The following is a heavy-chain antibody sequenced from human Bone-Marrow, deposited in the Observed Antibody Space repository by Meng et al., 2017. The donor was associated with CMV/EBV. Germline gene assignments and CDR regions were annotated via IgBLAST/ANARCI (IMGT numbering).Heavy chain of an antibody. V-gene: IGHV3-23*01. CDR2: ISGSGGST. CDR1: GFTFSSYA. J-gene: IGHJ6*02. CDR3: ARGGVVPAAIWGGSEFLDYYGMDV. Sequence: GGSLRLSCAASGFTFSSYAMSWVRQAPGKGLEWVSAISGSGGSTYYADSVKGRFTISRDNSKNTLYLQMNILRAEDTAVYYCARGGVVPAAIWGGSEFLDYYGMDVWGQGTTVTVSS. D-gene: IGHD2-2*02.